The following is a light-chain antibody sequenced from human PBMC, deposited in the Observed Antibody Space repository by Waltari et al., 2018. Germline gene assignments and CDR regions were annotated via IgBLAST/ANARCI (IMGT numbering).Light chain of an antibody. CDR3: QHYYNYPIT. V-gene: IGKV1-8*01. Sequence: AIRMTQSPSSFSASTGDTITITCRASLGISKYLAWYQQKPGEAPKLLIYAASTYQSGVPSRFSGSGSWTDFTLTVSYLQSEYSATYYCQHYYNYPITFGGGTKVEI. CDR2: AAS. J-gene: IGKJ4*01. CDR1: LGISKY.